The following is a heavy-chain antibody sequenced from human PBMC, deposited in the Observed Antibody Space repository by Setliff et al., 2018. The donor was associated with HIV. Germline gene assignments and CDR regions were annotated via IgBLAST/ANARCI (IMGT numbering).Heavy chain of an antibody. CDR1: GGSATSGGYY. CDR3: ARDRTLRGGEFGP. J-gene: IGHJ5*02. Sequence: PSETLSLTCSVSGGSATSGGYYWTWIRQHPEEGLEWIGRIHYSGSSYYNPSLQSRLSISIDTSKNQFSLRLSSVTAADTAVYYCARDRTLRGGEFGPWGQGTLVTVSS. D-gene: IGHD3-16*01. CDR2: IHYSGSS. V-gene: IGHV4-31*03.